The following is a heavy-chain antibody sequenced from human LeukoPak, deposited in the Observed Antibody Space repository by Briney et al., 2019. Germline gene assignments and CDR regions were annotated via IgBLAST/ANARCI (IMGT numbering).Heavy chain of an antibody. J-gene: IGHJ6*03. CDR3: ARLLRYFPTRYYYYYYMDV. Sequence: GESLKISCKGYGYSFTNFWIGWVRQMPGKGLEWMGIIYPGDSDTRYSPSFQGQVTISADKSISTAYLQWSSLKASDTAMYYCARLLRYFPTRYYYYYYMDVWGKGTTVTVSS. CDR1: GYSFTNFW. D-gene: IGHD3-9*01. V-gene: IGHV5-51*01. CDR2: IYPGDSDT.